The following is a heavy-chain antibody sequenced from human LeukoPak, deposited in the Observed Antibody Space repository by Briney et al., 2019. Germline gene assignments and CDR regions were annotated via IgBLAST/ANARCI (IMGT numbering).Heavy chain of an antibody. D-gene: IGHD2-15*01. V-gene: IGHV3-23*01. J-gene: IGHJ4*02. CDR1: GFTFSSYA. Sequence: GGSLRLSCAASGFTFSSYAMSWVRQAPGKGLEWVSGISGSGGSTYYADSVKGRFTISRDNSKNTLYLQMSSLRAEDTAVYYCAREEFVVAVRTRNFDYWGQGTLVTVSS. CDR2: ISGSGGST. CDR3: AREEFVVAVRTRNFDY.